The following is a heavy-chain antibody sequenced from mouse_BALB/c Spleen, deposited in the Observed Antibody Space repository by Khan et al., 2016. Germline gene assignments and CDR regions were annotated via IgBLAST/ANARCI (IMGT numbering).Heavy chain of an antibody. CDR2: IYPGDGDT. CDR3: ARGNSYYDYDY. D-gene: IGHD2-4*01. J-gene: IGHJ2*01. Sequence: QVQLQQSGAELARPGASVKLSCKASGYTFTTYWMQWVKQRPGQGLEWIGAIYPGDGDTRYTQKFKGKDTLTAAKSSSPVYMQLSSLASEDSAVYYCARGNSYYDYDYWGQGTTLTISS. CDR1: GYTFTTYW. V-gene: IGHV1-87*01.